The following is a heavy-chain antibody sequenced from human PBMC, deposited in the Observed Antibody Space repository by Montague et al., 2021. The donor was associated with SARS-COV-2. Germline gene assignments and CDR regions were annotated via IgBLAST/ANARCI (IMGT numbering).Heavy chain of an antibody. Sequence: SETLSLTCAVYGGSFSGYYWTWIRQSPGKGLEWIGYIYYSGSTNYNPSLKSRVTISVDTSKNQFSLKLRSVTAADTAVYYCARGQRWFDYWGQGTLVTVSS. CDR3: ARGQRWFDY. CDR1: GGSFSGYY. V-gene: IGHV4-59*08. D-gene: IGHD1-1*01. CDR2: IYYSGST. J-gene: IGHJ4*02.